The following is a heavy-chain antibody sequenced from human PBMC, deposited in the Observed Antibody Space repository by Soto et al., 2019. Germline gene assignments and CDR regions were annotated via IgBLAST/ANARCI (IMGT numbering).Heavy chain of an antibody. D-gene: IGHD1-1*01. CDR2: IIPIFGTA. V-gene: IGHV1-69*01. CDR3: ARARVEGSKAGTKVLVFDY. Sequence: QVQLVQSGAEVKKPGSSVKVSCKASGGTFSSYAITWVRQAPGRGLEWMGGIIPIFGTANYAQKFQGRVTITADESTSTAYMELSSLRSEDTAVYYCARARVEGSKAGTKVLVFDYWGQGTLVTVSS. CDR1: GGTFSSYA. J-gene: IGHJ4*02.